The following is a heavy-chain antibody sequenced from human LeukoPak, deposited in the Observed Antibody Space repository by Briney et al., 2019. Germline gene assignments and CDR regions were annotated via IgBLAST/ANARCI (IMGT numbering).Heavy chain of an antibody. V-gene: IGHV4-31*03. CDR1: GGSISSGGYY. CDR3: ARVVYDYVWGGYRPAGPYYFDY. CDR2: IYYSGST. Sequence: SETLSLTCTVSGGSISSGGYYWSWIRQHPGKGLEWIGYIYYSGSTYYNPSLKSRVTISVDTSKNQFPLKLSSVTAADTAVYYCARVVYDYVWGGYRPAGPYYFDYWGQGTLVTVSS. J-gene: IGHJ4*02. D-gene: IGHD3-16*02.